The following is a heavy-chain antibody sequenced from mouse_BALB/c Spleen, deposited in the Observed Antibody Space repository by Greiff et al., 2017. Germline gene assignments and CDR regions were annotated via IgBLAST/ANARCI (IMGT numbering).Heavy chain of an antibody. V-gene: IGHV5-17*02. Sequence: EVKLVESGGGLVQPGGSRKLSCAASGFTFSSFGMHWVRQAPEKGLEWVAYISSGSSTIYYADTVKGRFTISRDNPKNTLFLQMTSLRSEDTAMYYCARWRYYAMDYWGQGTSVTVSS. J-gene: IGHJ4*01. CDR2: ISSGSSTI. CDR3: ARWRYYAMDY. CDR1: GFTFSSFG.